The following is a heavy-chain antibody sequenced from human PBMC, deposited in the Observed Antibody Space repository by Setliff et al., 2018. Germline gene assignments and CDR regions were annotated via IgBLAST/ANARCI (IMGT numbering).Heavy chain of an antibody. Sequence: SVKVSCKASGFTFTTSAVQWVRQARGQRLEWIGWIVVGSVSTNYAQKFQDMVIITRDMSTSTVYMELSSLRSEDTAVYYCAVNSGYDTSYARFDYWGQGTLVTVSS. CDR1: GFTFTTSA. CDR3: AVNSGYDTSYARFDY. CDR2: IVVGSVST. V-gene: IGHV1-58*01. D-gene: IGHD5-12*01. J-gene: IGHJ4*02.